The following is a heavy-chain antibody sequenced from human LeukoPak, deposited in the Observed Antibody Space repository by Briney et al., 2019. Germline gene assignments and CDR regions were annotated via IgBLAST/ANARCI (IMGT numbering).Heavy chain of an antibody. CDR1: GFTFSSYA. J-gene: IGHJ4*02. CDR3: AKSKPTYDFWSGYYYFDY. V-gene: IGHV3-23*01. CDR2: ISGSGGST. D-gene: IGHD3-3*01. Sequence: PGGSLRLSCAASGFTFSSYAMSWVRQAPGKGLEWVSAISGSGGSTYYADSVKGRFTISRDNSKNTLYLQMNSLRAEDTAVYYCAKSKPTYDFWSGYYYFDYWGQGTLVTVSS.